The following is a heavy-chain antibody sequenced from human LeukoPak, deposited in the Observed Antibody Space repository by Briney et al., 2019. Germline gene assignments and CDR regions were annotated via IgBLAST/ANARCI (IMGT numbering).Heavy chain of an antibody. CDR2: INPNSGGT. J-gene: IGHJ4*02. CDR1: GYTFTGYY. D-gene: IGHD3-22*01. V-gene: IGHV1-2*02. Sequence: RASVKVSFKASGYTFTGYYMHWVRQAPGQGLEWMGWINPNSGGTNYAQKFQGRVTMTRDTSISTAYMELSRLRSDDTAVYYCARDYYYDSSGYRDYWGQGTLVTVSS. CDR3: ARDYYYDSSGYRDY.